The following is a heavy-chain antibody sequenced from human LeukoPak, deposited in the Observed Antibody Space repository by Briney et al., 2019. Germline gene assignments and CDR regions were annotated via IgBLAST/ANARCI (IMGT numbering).Heavy chain of an antibody. D-gene: IGHD5-12*01. CDR2: ISSSSSTI. J-gene: IGHJ4*02. CDR1: GFTFSSYS. CDR3: ARDGSGYDSRNPDY. V-gene: IGHV3-48*01. Sequence: GGSLRLSCAASGFTFSSYSMNWVRQAPGKGLEWVSYISSSSSTIYYADSVKGRFTISRDNAKNSLYLQMNSLRAEDTAVYYCARDGSGYDSRNPDYWGQGTLVTVSS.